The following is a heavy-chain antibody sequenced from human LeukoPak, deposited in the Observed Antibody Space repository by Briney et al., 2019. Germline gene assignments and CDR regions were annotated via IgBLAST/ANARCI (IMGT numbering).Heavy chain of an antibody. CDR1: GFTFSSYS. CDR2: MSYDGRHE. V-gene: IGHV3-30*18. J-gene: IGHJ4*02. CDR3: AKDMGPSGLGSGWPFGY. D-gene: IGHD6-19*01. Sequence: GRSLRLSCAASGFTFSSYSVHRVRQAPGKGLEWVAIMSYDGRHEYYADSVKGRFTISRDNSKNTLFLQMTSLRVEDTAVYYCAKDMGPSGLGSGWPFGYWGQGTLVTVSS.